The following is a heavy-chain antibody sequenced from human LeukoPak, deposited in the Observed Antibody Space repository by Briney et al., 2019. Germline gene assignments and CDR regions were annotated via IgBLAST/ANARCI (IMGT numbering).Heavy chain of an antibody. CDR3: AREDILTGYYIDY. J-gene: IGHJ4*02. Sequence: PGGSLRLSCAASGFTFSSYWMSWVRQASGKGLEWVANIKQDGSEKYYVDSVKGRFTISRDNAKNSLYLQMNSLRAEDTAVYYCAREDILTGYYIDYWGQGTLVTVSS. V-gene: IGHV3-7*01. CDR1: GFTFSSYW. CDR2: IKQDGSEK. D-gene: IGHD3-9*01.